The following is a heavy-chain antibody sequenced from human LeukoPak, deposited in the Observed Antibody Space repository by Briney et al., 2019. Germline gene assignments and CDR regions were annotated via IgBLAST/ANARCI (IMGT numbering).Heavy chain of an antibody. CDR3: ARDDNDILTGYFDS. CDR2: IIPMFDTA. CDR1: EATFSDSA. J-gene: IGHJ5*01. V-gene: IGHV1-69*13. D-gene: IGHD3-9*01. Sequence: ASVKVSCKASEATFSDSAINWVRLAPGRGLEWMGGIIPMFDTAHYAEKFQGRVTISADESTNTVYMGLRGLRSEDTAVYYCARDDNDILTGYFDSWGQGTLVTVSS.